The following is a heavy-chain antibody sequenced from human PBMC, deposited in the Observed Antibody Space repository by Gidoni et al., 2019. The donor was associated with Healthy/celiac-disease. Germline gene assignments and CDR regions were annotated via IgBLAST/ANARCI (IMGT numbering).Heavy chain of an antibody. Sequence: EVQLVESGGGLVQPGGSLRLSCAASGFTFSSYSMNWVRQAPGKGLEWVSYISSSSSTIYYADSVKGRFTISRDNAKNSLYLQMNSLRDEDTAVYYCAREGYYGSGSNSPYYMDVWGKGTTVTVSS. D-gene: IGHD3-10*01. J-gene: IGHJ6*03. CDR1: GFTFSSYS. V-gene: IGHV3-48*02. CDR2: ISSSSSTI. CDR3: AREGYYGSGSNSPYYMDV.